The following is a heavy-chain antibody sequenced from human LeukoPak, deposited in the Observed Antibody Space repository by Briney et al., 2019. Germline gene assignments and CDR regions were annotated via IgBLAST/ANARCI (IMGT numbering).Heavy chain of an antibody. CDR1: GFTFSSYA. J-gene: IGHJ4*02. Sequence: PGGSLRLSCAASGFTFSSYAMSWVRQAPGKGLEWVSAISGSGGSTYYADSVKGRFTISRDNSKNTLYLQMNSLRAEDTAVYYCAKDLRGGYYDSSGYPVGDYFDYWGQGTLVTVSS. CDR3: AKDLRGGYYDSSGYPVGDYFDY. V-gene: IGHV3-23*01. D-gene: IGHD3-22*01. CDR2: ISGSGGST.